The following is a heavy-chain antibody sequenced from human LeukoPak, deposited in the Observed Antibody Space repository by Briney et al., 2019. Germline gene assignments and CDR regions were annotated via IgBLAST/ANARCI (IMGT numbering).Heavy chain of an antibody. Sequence: SETLSLTCAVSGYSIRSGYYWGWIRQPPGKGLEWIGSIYHSGSTYYNPSLKSRVTISVDTSKNQFSLKLSSVTAADTAVYYCARQYYDIWSGYHREPDYFDYWGQGTLVTVSS. D-gene: IGHD3-3*01. J-gene: IGHJ4*02. CDR3: ARQYYDIWSGYHREPDYFDY. CDR2: IYHSGST. V-gene: IGHV4-38-2*01. CDR1: GYSIRSGYY.